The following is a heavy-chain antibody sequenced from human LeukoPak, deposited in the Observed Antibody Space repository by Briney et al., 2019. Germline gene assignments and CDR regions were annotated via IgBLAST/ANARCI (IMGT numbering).Heavy chain of an antibody. V-gene: IGHV1-2*02. Sequence: ASVKVSCKASGYTFTGYYMHWVRQAPGRGLEWMGWINPNSGGTNYAQKFQGRVTMTRDTSISTAYMELSRLRSDDTAVYYCARERDTAMVMHFDYWGQGTLVTVSS. CDR3: ARERDTAMVMHFDY. CDR1: GYTFTGYY. CDR2: INPNSGGT. D-gene: IGHD5-18*01. J-gene: IGHJ4*02.